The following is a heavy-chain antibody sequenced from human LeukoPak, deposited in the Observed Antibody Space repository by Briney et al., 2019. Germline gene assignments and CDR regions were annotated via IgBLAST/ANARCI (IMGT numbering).Heavy chain of an antibody. CDR3: AKDIVVVPAPTIFDY. Sequence: GGSLRLSCAASGFTFSSYAMSWVRQAPGKGLEWVSAISGSGGSTYYADSVKGRFTISRDNSKNTLYLQMNSLRAEDTAVYYCAKDIVVVPAPTIFDYWGQGTLVTVSS. J-gene: IGHJ4*02. CDR1: GFTFSSYA. CDR2: ISGSGGST. V-gene: IGHV3-23*01. D-gene: IGHD2-2*01.